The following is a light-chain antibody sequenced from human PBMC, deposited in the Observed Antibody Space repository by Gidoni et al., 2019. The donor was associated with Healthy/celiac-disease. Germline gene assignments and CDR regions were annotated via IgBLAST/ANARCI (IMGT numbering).Light chain of an antibody. CDR3: QQSYSTPWT. Sequence: DIQMTQSPSSLSASVGDRVTITCRASQSISSYLNWYQQKQGKAPKLLIYAASSLQSGVPSRFSGSGSGTDFTLTISSLQPEDFATYYCQQSYSTPWTFXXXTKVEIK. CDR1: QSISSY. J-gene: IGKJ1*01. CDR2: AAS. V-gene: IGKV1-39*01.